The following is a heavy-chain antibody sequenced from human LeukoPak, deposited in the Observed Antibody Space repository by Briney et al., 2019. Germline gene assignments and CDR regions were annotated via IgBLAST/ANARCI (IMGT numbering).Heavy chain of an antibody. CDR3: AREAQGYYGSGSSRYYYYMDV. J-gene: IGHJ6*03. CDR2: INWNGGST. V-gene: IGHV3-20*04. CDR1: GFTFDDYG. D-gene: IGHD3-10*01. Sequence: PGGSPRLSCAASGFTFDDYGMSWVRQAPGKGLEWVSGINWNGGSTGYADSVKGRFTISRDNAKNSLYLQMNSLRAEDTALYYCAREAQGYYGSGSSRYYYYMDVWGKGTTVTVSS.